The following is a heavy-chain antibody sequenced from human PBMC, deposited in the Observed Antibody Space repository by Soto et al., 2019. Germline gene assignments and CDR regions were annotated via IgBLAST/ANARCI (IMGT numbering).Heavy chain of an antibody. V-gene: IGHV1-69*01. J-gene: IGHJ6*02. Sequence: QVQLVQSGAEVKKPGSSVKVSCKASGGTFSSYAISWVRQAPGQGLEWMGGIIPIFGTANYAQKFQGRVTNTADESTSTAYMELSTVRSEDTAVYYCARGGIQLWLDYYGMDVWGQGTTVTVSS. CDR3: ARGGIQLWLDYYGMDV. CDR2: IIPIFGTA. D-gene: IGHD5-18*01. CDR1: GGTFSSYA.